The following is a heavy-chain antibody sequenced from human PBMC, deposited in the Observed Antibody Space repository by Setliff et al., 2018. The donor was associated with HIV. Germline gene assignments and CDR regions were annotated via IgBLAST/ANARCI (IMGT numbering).Heavy chain of an antibody. Sequence: ASVKVSCKTSGYTFTNYDINWVRQAPGQGLEWMGWMTPNSGNTGSAQKFQGRVTMTWDASIGTAYMELGNLRSEDTAIYYCATGGYDVLTGYSHEAEYFQHWGQGTPVTVSS. CDR1: GYTFTNYD. J-gene: IGHJ1*01. V-gene: IGHV1-8*02. D-gene: IGHD3-9*01. CDR2: MTPNSGNT. CDR3: ATGGYDVLTGYSHEAEYFQH.